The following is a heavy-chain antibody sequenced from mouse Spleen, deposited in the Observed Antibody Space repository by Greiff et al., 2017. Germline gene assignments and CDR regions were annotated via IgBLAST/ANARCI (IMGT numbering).Heavy chain of an antibody. J-gene: IGHJ3*01. Sequence: VQLKESGAELVRPGASVKLSCTASGFDIKNTYMHWVKQRPEQGLEWIGRIDPANGNTKYAPKFQGKATITADTSSNTAYLQLSSLTSEDTAIYYCARAPSYDGYFAYWGQGTLVTVSA. CDR1: GFDIKNTY. V-gene: IGHV14-3*01. CDR3: ARAPSYDGYFAY. D-gene: IGHD2-3*01. CDR2: IDPANGNT.